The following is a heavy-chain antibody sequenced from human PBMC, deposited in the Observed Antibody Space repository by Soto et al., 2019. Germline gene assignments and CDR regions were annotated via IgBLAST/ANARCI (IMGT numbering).Heavy chain of an antibody. Sequence: GGSLRLSCAASGFTFSNYGMHWVRQTPGKGLEWVALILYDGSNKYYGDSVKGRFTISRDNSKNTLYLQVSSLRAEDTAVYYCAKSRDAYNFYFYYGMDVWGQGTTVTVSS. D-gene: IGHD2-2*01. CDR3: AKSRDAYNFYFYYGMDV. J-gene: IGHJ6*02. V-gene: IGHV3-30*18. CDR1: GFTFSNYG. CDR2: ILYDGSNK.